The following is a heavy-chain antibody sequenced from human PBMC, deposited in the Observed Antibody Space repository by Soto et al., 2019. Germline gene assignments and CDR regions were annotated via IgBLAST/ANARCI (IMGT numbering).Heavy chain of an antibody. CDR1: GYKFTTFW. D-gene: IGHD2-15*01. J-gene: IGHJ3*01. Sequence: PXDSLTISGKASGYKFTTFWLNLVRQTPGKGLEWLGRIDPTDSFTNYSPPFEGHVTISVDRSISTAYLQWNSLQASDTAIYYCARPASGGSRDAFDVWGQGTTVTVSS. CDR3: ARPASGGSRDAFDV. CDR2: IDPTDSFT. V-gene: IGHV5-10-1*01.